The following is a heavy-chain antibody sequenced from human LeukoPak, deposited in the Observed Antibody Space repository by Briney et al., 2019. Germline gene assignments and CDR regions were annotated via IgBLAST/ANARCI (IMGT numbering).Heavy chain of an antibody. V-gene: IGHV4-59*08. J-gene: IGHJ4*02. CDR3: ARLVTGLNDY. CDR1: GGSISSYY. Sequence: PSETPSLTCTVSGGSISSYYWSWIRQPPGKGVEWIGYIYYSGSTNYNPSLKSRVTISVDTSKNQFSLKLSSVTAADTAVYYCARLVTGLNDYWGQGTLVTVSS. D-gene: IGHD7-27*01. CDR2: IYYSGST.